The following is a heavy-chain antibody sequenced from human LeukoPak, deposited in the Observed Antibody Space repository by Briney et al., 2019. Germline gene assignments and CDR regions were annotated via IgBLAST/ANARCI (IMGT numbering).Heavy chain of an antibody. J-gene: IGHJ6*04. CDR1: GLTFSSYW. D-gene: IGHD1-26*01. CDR3: AREYSPTIPLYYYYGMDV. CDR2: INSDGSST. V-gene: IGHV3-74*01. Sequence: GGSLRLSCAASGLTFSSYWMHWVRQAPGKGLVWVSRINSDGSSTIYADSVKGRFTISRDNAKNTLYLQMNSLRAEDTAVYYCAREYSPTIPLYYYYGMDVWGKGTTVTVSS.